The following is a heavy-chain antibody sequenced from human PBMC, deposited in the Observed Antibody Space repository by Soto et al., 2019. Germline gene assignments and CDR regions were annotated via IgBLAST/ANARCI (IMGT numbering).Heavy chain of an antibody. Sequence: ASVKVSCKTSGYSFTTYGISWVRQAPGQGLEWMGWTSSNNGKTNYAQKFQGRVTMTTDKSTNTVHMELSSLRSEDTAVYYCGRDGYNFFGVCDYWGQGTLVTVSS. CDR3: GRDGYNFFGVCDY. V-gene: IGHV1-18*01. CDR1: GYSFTTYG. J-gene: IGHJ4*02. D-gene: IGHD3-3*01. CDR2: TSSNNGKT.